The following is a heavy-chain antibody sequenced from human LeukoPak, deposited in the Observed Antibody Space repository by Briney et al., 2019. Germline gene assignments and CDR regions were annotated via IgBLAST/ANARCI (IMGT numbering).Heavy chain of an antibody. D-gene: IGHD4-11*01. CDR1: GFTFSHYG. V-gene: IGHV3-33*06. CDR3: EKDAQRGFDYSNSLEY. J-gene: IGHJ4*02. CDR2: IWSDGTNQ. Sequence: PGRSLRLSCAASGFTFSHYGFHWVRQAPGKGLEWVAVIWSDGTNQFYADSVKGRFTISRDYSQKTVYLEMHSLRTEDTAMYYCEKDAQRGFDYSNSLEYWGPGTLLTVSS.